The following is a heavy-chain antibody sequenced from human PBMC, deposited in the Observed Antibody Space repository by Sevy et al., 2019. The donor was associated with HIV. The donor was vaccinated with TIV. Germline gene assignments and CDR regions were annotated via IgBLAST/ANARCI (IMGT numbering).Heavy chain of an antibody. J-gene: IGHJ4*02. Sequence: GGSLRLSCAASGFTFSSYSMSWVRQAPGKGLEWVSSISSSSSYIYYADSVKGRFTISGDNAKNSLYLQMNSLVAEDTAMYYCARGVSYVWGSYRLPYYFDYWGLGTLVTVSS. CDR1: GFTFSSYS. CDR3: ARGVSYVWGSYRLPYYFDY. V-gene: IGHV3-21*01. CDR2: ISSSSSYI. D-gene: IGHD3-16*02.